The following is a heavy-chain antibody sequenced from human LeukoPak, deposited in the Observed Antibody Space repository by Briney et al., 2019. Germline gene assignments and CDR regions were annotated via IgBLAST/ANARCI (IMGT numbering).Heavy chain of an antibody. J-gene: IGHJ6*03. CDR3: AFGEFVFYMDV. Sequence: PGGSLRLSCAASGFTFSDYYMSWIRQAPGKGLEWVSYISSSGSTIYYADSVKGRFTISRDNDNNSLYLQMNSLRAEDTAVYYCAFGEFVFYMDVWGKGTTVTISS. D-gene: IGHD3-10*01. CDR2: ISSSGSTI. CDR1: GFTFSDYY. V-gene: IGHV3-11*01.